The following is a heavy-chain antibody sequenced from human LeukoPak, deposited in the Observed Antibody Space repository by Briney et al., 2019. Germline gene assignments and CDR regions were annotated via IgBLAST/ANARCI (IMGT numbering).Heavy chain of an antibody. CDR1: GGSISSVY. D-gene: IGHD5-24*01. CDR2: VHYTGGA. Sequence: SETLSLTCTVSGGSISSVYWSWIRQPPGGGLECIGFVHYTGGANYNPSLESRVTISLDTSKNQFSLRLRSVTAADTALYYCAKYGHGYNLGSFDIWGQGTMVSVSS. V-gene: IGHV4-59*01. CDR3: AKYGHGYNLGSFDI. J-gene: IGHJ3*02.